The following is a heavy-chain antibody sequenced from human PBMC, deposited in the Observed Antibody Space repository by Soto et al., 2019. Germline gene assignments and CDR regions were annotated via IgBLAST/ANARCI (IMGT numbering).Heavy chain of an antibody. CDR1: GFSFRSYA. D-gene: IGHD2-2*01. Sequence: QVQLVESGGGVVQPGRSLRLSCAASGFSFRSYAMHWVRQAPGKGLEWVAVMSYDGSDKDYADSVKGRFTISRDNSKNTLSLPMSSLRAEDTAVYYFARARLDTPALEYWGQGTLVTVSS. J-gene: IGHJ4*02. CDR3: ARARLDTPALEY. CDR2: MSYDGSDK. V-gene: IGHV3-30-3*01.